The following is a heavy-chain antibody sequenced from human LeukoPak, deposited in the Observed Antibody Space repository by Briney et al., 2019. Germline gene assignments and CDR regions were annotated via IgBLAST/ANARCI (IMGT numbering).Heavy chain of an antibody. CDR1: GYTYTSHW. Sequence: GESLKISFKGSGYTYTSHWIGWVRQMPGKGLEWMGIIYPGDSDTRYSPSFQGQVTISADKSISTAYLQWNSLKASDTAMYYCARLRPQDAFDIWGQGTMVSVSS. J-gene: IGHJ3*02. CDR3: ARLRPQDAFDI. V-gene: IGHV5-51*01. CDR2: IYPGDSDT.